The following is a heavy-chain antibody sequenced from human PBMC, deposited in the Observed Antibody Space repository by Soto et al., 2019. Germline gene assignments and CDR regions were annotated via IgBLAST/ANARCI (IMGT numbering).Heavy chain of an antibody. V-gene: IGHV1-69*02. D-gene: IGHD2-21*02. CDR3: AIAYCGGDCYLTAFDY. Sequence: QVQLVQSGAEVKKPGSSVKVSCKASGGTFSSYTISWVRQAPGQGLEWMGRIIPILGIANYAQKFQGRVTITADNSTSTAYMELSSLRSEDTAVYYCAIAYCGGDCYLTAFDYWGQGTLVTVSS. CDR2: IIPILGIA. J-gene: IGHJ4*02. CDR1: GGTFSSYT.